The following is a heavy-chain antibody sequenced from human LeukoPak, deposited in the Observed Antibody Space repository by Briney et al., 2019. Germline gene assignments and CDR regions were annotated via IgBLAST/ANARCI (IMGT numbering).Heavy chain of an antibody. CDR1: GYTFTSYD. CDR3: ARRALIAARYYYYMDV. J-gene: IGHJ6*03. V-gene: IGHV1-8*01. CDR2: MNPNSGNT. Sequence: ASVKVSCKASGYTFTSYDINWVRQATGQGLEWMGWMNPNSGNTGYAQKLQGRVTMTRNTSISTAYMELSSLRSEDTAVYYCARRALIAARYYYYMDVWGKGTTVTVSS. D-gene: IGHD6-6*01.